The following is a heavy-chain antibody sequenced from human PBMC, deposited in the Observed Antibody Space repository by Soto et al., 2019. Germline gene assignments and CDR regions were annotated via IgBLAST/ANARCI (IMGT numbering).Heavy chain of an antibody. CDR1: GGSISSGGYS. J-gene: IGHJ5*02. Sequence: SETLSLTCAVAGGSISSGGYSWSWIRQPPGKGLEWIGYIYHSGSTYYNPSLKSRVTISVDRSKNQFSLKLSSVTAADTAVYYCARRIVALGNWFDPWGQGTLVTVSS. D-gene: IGHD5-12*01. V-gene: IGHV4-30-2*01. CDR2: IYHSGST. CDR3: ARRIVALGNWFDP.